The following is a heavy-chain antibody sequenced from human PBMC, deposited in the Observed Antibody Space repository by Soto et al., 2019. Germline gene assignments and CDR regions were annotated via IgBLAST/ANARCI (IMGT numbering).Heavy chain of an antibody. CDR1: GITFRNYA. CDR3: AKWAVDTYNYYYYFDV. D-gene: IGHD1-26*01. J-gene: IGHJ6*03. V-gene: IGHV3-23*01. CDR2: ISGSGKNT. Sequence: EAQLFQSGGGLAKPGGSLRLSCAASGITFRNYAISWVRQVPGKGLEWISSISGSGKNTYYADSVKGRFTMSRDNSRSTLYLQMNGLRAEDTAAYYCAKWAVDTYNYYYYFDVWGKGTAVTVSS.